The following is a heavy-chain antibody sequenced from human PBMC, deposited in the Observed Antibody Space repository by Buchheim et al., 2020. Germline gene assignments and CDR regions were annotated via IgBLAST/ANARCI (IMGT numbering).Heavy chain of an antibody. CDR3: AREAGTYYYDSSGENYFDY. CDR2: ISSSGSTI. J-gene: IGHJ4*02. V-gene: IGHV3-48*03. D-gene: IGHD3-22*01. CDR1: GFTFSSYE. Sequence: EVQLVESGGGLVQPGGPLRLSCAASGFTFSSYEMNWVRQAPGKGLEWVSYISSSGSTIYYADSVKGRFTISRDNAKNSLYLQMNSLRAEDTAVYYCAREAGTYYYDSSGENYFDYWGQGTL.